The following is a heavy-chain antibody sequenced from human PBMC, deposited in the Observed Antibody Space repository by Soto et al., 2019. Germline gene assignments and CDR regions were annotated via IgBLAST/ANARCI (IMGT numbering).Heavy chain of an antibody. CDR2: IWYDGSNK. CDR3: ARDLGGGSYFGMDV. V-gene: IGHV3-33*01. J-gene: IGHJ6*02. CDR1: GFTFSSYG. D-gene: IGHD2-15*01. Sequence: QVQLVESGGGVVQPGRSLRLSCAASGFTFSSYGMHWVRQAPGKGLEWVAVIWYDGSNKYYANSVKGRFTISRDNSKNTLYLQMNSLRAEDTVVYYCARDLGGGSYFGMDVWGQGTTVIVSS.